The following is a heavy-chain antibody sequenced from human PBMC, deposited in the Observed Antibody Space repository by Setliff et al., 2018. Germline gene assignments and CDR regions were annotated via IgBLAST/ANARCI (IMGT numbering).Heavy chain of an antibody. CDR3: ARAGVAAAGRKGVFDY. D-gene: IGHD6-13*01. V-gene: IGHV1-46*01. CDR2: INPGGGST. CDR1: GYTLVRNY. J-gene: IGHJ4*02. Sequence: ASVKVSCKASGYTLVRNYMYWVRQAPGQGLEWMGIINPGGGSTSYAENFQGRITLTSDTSTSTVFMELTSLRSDDTAVYFCARAGVAAAGRKGVFDYWGQGTLVTVS.